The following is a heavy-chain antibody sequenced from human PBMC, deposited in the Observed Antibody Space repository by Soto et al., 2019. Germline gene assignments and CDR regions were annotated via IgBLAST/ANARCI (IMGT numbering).Heavy chain of an antibody. CDR1: GFTFSSYW. CDR2: IKQDGSEK. J-gene: IGHJ6*02. V-gene: IGHV3-7*03. CDR3: AKDLTPDTTVTSPLYYYYGMDV. Sequence: EVQLVESGGGLVQPGGSLRLSCAASGFTFSSYWMSWVRQAPGKGLEWVANIKQDGSEKYYVDSVKGRFTISRDNAKNSLYLQMNSLRAEDTALYYCAKDLTPDTTVTSPLYYYYGMDVWGQGTTVTVSS. D-gene: IGHD4-17*01.